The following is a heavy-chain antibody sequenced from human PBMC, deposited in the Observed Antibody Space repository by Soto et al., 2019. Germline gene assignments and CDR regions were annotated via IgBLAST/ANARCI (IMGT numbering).Heavy chain of an antibody. V-gene: IGHV1-18*01. J-gene: IGHJ6*02. D-gene: IGHD6-13*01. CDR2: ISAYNGNT. CDR3: ARGANSSPPSGMDV. Sequence: GASVKVSCKASGYTFISYGISWVRQAPGQGLEWMGWISAYNGNTNYAQKLQGRVTMTTDTSTSTAYMELRSLRSDDTAVYYCARGANSSPPSGMDVWGQGTTVTVSS. CDR1: GYTFISYG.